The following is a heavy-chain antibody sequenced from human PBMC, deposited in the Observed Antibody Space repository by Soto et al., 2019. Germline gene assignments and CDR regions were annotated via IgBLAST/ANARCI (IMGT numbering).Heavy chain of an antibody. Sequence: QVQLQESGPGLVKPSETLSLTCTVSGGSISSYYWSWIRQPPGKGLEWIGCIYYSGSTNYNPSLKSRVTISVDTSKNQFSQNLRSVTAADTAVYYCARGRWLQLIYFDYWGQGTLVTVSS. CDR3: ARGRWLQLIYFDY. CDR1: GGSISSYY. V-gene: IGHV4-59*01. D-gene: IGHD5-12*01. CDR2: IYYSGST. J-gene: IGHJ4*02.